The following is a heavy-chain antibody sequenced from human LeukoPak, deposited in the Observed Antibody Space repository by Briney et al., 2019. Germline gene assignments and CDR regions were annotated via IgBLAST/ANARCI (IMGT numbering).Heavy chain of an antibody. D-gene: IGHD6-19*01. CDR3: ARVRGSGWSLYYIDY. J-gene: IGHJ4*02. Sequence: GGSLRLSCAASGFTFSSYSMNWVRQAPGKGLEWISYISSSSRTTFYADSVQGRFAISRDDAKSSLYLQVTSLRAEDTAVYYCARVRGSGWSLYYIDYWGQGTLVTVSS. CDR1: GFTFSSYS. V-gene: IGHV3-48*04. CDR2: ISSSSRTT.